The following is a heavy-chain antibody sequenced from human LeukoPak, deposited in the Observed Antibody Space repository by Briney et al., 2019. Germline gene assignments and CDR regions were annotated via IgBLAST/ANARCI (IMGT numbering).Heavy chain of an antibody. J-gene: IGHJ4*02. CDR3: ARDHDWAFDL. V-gene: IGHV3-48*02. Sequence: GGSLRLSCEGSGFPFASYVMSWVRQAPGKGLEWIAYLNHDAEMIFYPDFVKGRFTISRDNAKKSLYLQMNALRYEDAAIYYCARDHDWAFDLWGQGTLVTVSS. D-gene: IGHD3-9*01. CDR1: GFPFASYV. CDR2: LNHDAEMI.